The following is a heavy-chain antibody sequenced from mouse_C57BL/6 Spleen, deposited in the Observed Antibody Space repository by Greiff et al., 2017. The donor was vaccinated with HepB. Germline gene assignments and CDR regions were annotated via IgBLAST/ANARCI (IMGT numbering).Heavy chain of an antibody. CDR1: GYTFTNYW. CDR2: IYPGGGYT. V-gene: IGHV1-63*01. CDR3: ARSRDYYGSSHGGFAY. J-gene: IGHJ3*01. D-gene: IGHD1-1*01. Sequence: VQLQQSGAELVRPGTSVKMSCKASGYTFTNYWIGWAKQRPGHGLEWIGDIYPGGGYTNYNEKFKGKATLTADKSSSTAYMQFSSLTSEDSAIYYCARSRDYYGSSHGGFAYWGQGTLVTVSA.